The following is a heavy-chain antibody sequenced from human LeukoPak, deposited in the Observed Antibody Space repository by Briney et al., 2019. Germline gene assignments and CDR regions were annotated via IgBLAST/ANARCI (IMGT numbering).Heavy chain of an antibody. CDR3: ARNNSNGFDF. Sequence: SETLSLTCTVSGGSISSYCWSWIRQPAGKGLEWIGRIYTSGSTNYNPSLKSRVTTSVDTSKNQFSLKLSSVTAADTAVYYCARNNSNGFDFWSQGTLVTVSS. CDR1: GGSISSYC. V-gene: IGHV4-4*07. D-gene: IGHD6-19*01. J-gene: IGHJ4*02. CDR2: IYTSGST.